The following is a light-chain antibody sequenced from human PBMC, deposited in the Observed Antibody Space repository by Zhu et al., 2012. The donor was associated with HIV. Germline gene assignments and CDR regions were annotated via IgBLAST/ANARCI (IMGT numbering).Light chain of an antibody. J-gene: IGKJ4*01. CDR3: QQRSNRPFT. V-gene: IGKV3-11*01. CDR2: DTS. Sequence: IVLTQSPATLSLSPGERATLSCRASQSVRSFLAWYQQKPGQAPRLLIYDTSKRATGIPARFSGSGSGTDFTLSINNLEPEDFAVYYCQQRSNRPFTFGGGAKVEDQT. CDR1: QSVRSF.